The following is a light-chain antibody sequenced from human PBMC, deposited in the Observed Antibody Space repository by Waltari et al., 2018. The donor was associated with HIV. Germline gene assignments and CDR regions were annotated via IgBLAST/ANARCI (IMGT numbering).Light chain of an antibody. V-gene: IGLV3-10*01. CDR3: YSTESSGTHRV. CDR2: EDI. Sequence: SYELTQPPSVSVSPGQTARITCSGDTLPKKYATWYQQKSGQAPVLVIYEDIKRPSGIPERFSGSSSGTMAILTISGAQVEDEADYYCYSTESSGTHRVFGGGTKLTVL. J-gene: IGLJ3*02. CDR1: TLPKKY.